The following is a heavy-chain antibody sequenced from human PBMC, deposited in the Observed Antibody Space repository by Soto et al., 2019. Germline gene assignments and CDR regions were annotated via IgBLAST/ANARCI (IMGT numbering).Heavy chain of an antibody. CDR3: AKGVGYGSGSPLDY. V-gene: IGHV3-9*01. D-gene: IGHD3-10*01. Sequence: PGGSLRLSCAASGFTFDDYAMHWVRQAPGKGLEWVSGITWNSVLLGYADSVKGRFTISRDNAKNSLYLQMNSLRAEDTALYYCAKGVGYGSGSPLDYWGQGSLVTVSS. CDR1: GFTFDDYA. CDR2: ITWNSVLL. J-gene: IGHJ4*02.